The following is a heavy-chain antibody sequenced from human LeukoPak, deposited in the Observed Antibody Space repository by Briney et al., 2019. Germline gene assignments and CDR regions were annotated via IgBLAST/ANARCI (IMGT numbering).Heavy chain of an antibody. CDR1: GFTFSSYA. CDR2: ISGSGDRT. V-gene: IGHV3-23*01. Sequence: QPGGSLRLSCAASGFTFSSYAMSWVRQPPGKGLEWVSVISGSGDRTYNADSVKGRFTISRDNSKNTLYLQMNSLRAEDTAVYYCAKGGAYSTSRELDYWGQGTLVTVSS. CDR3: AKGGAYSTSRELDY. D-gene: IGHD6-13*01. J-gene: IGHJ4*02.